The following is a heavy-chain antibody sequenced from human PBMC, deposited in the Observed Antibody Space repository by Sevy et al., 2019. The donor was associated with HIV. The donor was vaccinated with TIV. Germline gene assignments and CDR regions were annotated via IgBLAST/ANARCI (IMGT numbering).Heavy chain of an antibody. CDR1: GFTFSGYA. V-gene: IGHV3-23*01. Sequence: GGSLRLSCAASGFTFSGYAMNWVRQAPGNGLEWVSAINGKGRSTHYADSVEGRFTISRDNSKNTLYLEMNSLRAEDTAVYYCAKTINSGGGVVPAANYYYYGLDVWGQGTMVTVSS. J-gene: IGHJ6*02. CDR2: INGKGRST. CDR3: AKTINSGGGVVPAANYYYYGLDV. D-gene: IGHD2-2*01.